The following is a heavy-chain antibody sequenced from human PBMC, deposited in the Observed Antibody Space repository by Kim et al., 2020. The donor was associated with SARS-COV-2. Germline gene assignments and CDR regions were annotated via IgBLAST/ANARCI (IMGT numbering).Heavy chain of an antibody. V-gene: IGHV3-9*01. J-gene: IGHJ4*03. D-gene: IGHD6-13*01. Sequence: GGSLRLSCAASGFNFGDYGMHWVRQAPGKGLEWVSGISWNSGSIGYEDSVRGRFTISRDNAKSILYLQMNSLRKEDTALYYCGKDISVGGIVAGY. CDR3: GKDISVGGIVAGY. CDR2: ISWNSGSI. CDR1: GFNFGDYG.